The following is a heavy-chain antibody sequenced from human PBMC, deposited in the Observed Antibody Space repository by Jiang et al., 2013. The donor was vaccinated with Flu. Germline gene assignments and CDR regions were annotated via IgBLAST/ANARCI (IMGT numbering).Heavy chain of an antibody. D-gene: IGHD3-22*01. Sequence: LLKPSETLSLTCTVSGGSISSPTHYWGWIRQPPGKGLEWIGSIYYRGDTYYTPSLKSRATISVDTSKNQYSLRLSSVTDADTAVYFCARDTAYDGSGHDYWGQGTLVTVSS. CDR1: GGSISSPTHY. CDR3: ARDTAYDGSGHDY. CDR2: IYYRGDT. V-gene: IGHV4-39*02. J-gene: IGHJ4*02.